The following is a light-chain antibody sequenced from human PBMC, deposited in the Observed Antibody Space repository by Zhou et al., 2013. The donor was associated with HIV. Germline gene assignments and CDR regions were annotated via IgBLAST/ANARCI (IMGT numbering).Light chain of an antibody. CDR1: QGISTY. V-gene: IGKV1-17*03. Sequence: DIQMTQSPSAMSASVGDRVTITCRASQGISTYLAWFQQKPGQVPKRLIYAASSLQSGVPSRFSGSGSGTEFTLTISSLQPEDFATYYCLQHHTFPYTFGPRGPKLEI. J-gene: IGKJ2*01. CDR3: LQHHTFPYT. CDR2: AAS.